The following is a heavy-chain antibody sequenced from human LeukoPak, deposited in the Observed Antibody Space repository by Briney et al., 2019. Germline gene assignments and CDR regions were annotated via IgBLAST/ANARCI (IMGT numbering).Heavy chain of an antibody. V-gene: IGHV4-59*08. CDR1: GGSISSYY. Sequence: SETLSLTCTVSGGSISSYYWSWIRQPPGKGLEWIGYIYYSGTTNYNPSLKSRVTMSVDTSKNQFSLKLRSVTAADTAVYYCARFSFGHNWFDPWGQGTLVTVSS. CDR2: IYYSGTT. D-gene: IGHD3-10*01. CDR3: ARFSFGHNWFDP. J-gene: IGHJ5*02.